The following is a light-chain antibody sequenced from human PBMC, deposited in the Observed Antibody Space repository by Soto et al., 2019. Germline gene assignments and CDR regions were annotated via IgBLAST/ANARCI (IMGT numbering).Light chain of an antibody. J-gene: IGLJ3*02. CDR2: SNI. Sequence: QSVLTQPPSMSGAPGQRVTISCTGSSSDIGAGYDVHWYQQFPGTAPKLLIYSNINRPSGVPDRFSGSKSGTSASLAITELQAEDEADYYCQSYDSSLGGSKGVFGGGTKLTVL. CDR3: QSYDSSLGGSKGV. CDR1: SSDIGAGYD. V-gene: IGLV1-40*01.